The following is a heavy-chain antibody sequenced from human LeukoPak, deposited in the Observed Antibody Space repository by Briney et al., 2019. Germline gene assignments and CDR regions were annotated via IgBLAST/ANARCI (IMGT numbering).Heavy chain of an antibody. CDR3: AKARHIVVVTAIPFDY. CDR2: TSGSGGST. CDR1: GFTFSSYA. V-gene: IGHV3-23*01. Sequence: GGSLRLSCAASGFTFSSYAMSWVRQAPGKGLEWVSATSGSGGSTYYADSVKGRFTISRDNSKNTLYLQMNSLRAEDTAVYCCAKARHIVVVTAIPFDYWGQGTLVTVFS. D-gene: IGHD2-21*02. J-gene: IGHJ4*02.